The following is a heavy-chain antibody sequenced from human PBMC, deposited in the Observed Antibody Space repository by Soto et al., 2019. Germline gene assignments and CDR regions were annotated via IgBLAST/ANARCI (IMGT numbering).Heavy chain of an antibody. CDR2: ITHSGST. J-gene: IGHJ6*02. Sequence: SETLSLACAVDGGSFSGYYWSWIRQPPGEGRGWIGEITHSGSTIFTPSLKSRFTISVDTSKSRFSLKLGAVSAANAAVYYCARGGVIPLWPYYYYSMDVWGQGTTVTVSS. CDR1: GGSFSGYY. CDR3: ARGGVIPLWPYYYYSMDV. V-gene: IGHV4-34*01. D-gene: IGHD5-18*01.